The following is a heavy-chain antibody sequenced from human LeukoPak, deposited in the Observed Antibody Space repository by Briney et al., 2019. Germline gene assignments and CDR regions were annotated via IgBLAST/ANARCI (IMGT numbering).Heavy chain of an antibody. D-gene: IGHD3-10*01. CDR3: AAGNYYYGSGSYGL. CDR2: IVVGSGNT. Sequence: SVKVSCKASGFTFTSSAMQWVRQARGQRLEWIGWIVVGSGNTNYAQKFQERVTITRDMSTSTAYMELSSLRSQDTAVYYCAAGNYYYGSGSYGLWGQGTLVTVSS. V-gene: IGHV1-58*02. J-gene: IGHJ4*02. CDR1: GFTFTSSA.